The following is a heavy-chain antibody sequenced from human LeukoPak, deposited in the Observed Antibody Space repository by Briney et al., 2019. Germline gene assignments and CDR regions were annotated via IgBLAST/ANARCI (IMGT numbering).Heavy chain of an antibody. CDR3: ARGSTRLEWLLPFYYYYMDV. CDR2: IKQEGSEK. Sequence: GGSLRLSCAASGFTFSSYWMSWVRQAPGKGLEWVANIKQEGSEKYYVDSVKGRFTISRDNAKNSLYLQMNSLRAEDTAVYYCARGSTRLEWLLPFYYYYMDVWGKGTTVTVSS. D-gene: IGHD3-3*01. CDR1: GFTFSSYW. V-gene: IGHV3-7*01. J-gene: IGHJ6*03.